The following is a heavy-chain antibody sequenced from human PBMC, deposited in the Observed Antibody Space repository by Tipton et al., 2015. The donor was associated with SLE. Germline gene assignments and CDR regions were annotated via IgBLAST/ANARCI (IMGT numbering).Heavy chain of an antibody. CDR2: IYYSGST. J-gene: IGHJ4*02. D-gene: IGHD6-19*01. V-gene: IGHV4-59*01. Sequence: TLSLTCTVSGGSISSYYWSWIRQPPGKGLEWIGYIYYSGSTNYNPSLKSRVTISVDTSKNQFSLKLSSVTAADTAVYYCAIRSVAGLGSVDYWGQGTLVTVSS. CDR1: GGSISSYY. CDR3: AIRSVAGLGSVDY.